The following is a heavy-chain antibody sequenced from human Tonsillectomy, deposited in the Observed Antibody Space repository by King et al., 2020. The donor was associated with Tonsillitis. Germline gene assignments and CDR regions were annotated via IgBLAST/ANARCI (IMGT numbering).Heavy chain of an antibody. V-gene: IGHV3-23*04. CDR2: ISGSGGST. CDR3: AKDGSGYYDHDVFDI. CDR1: VFIFRSYA. D-gene: IGHD3-22*01. Sequence: VQLVESGGGLVQPGGSLRLSCAASVFIFRSYAMSWVRQAPGKGLEWVSSISGSGGSTYYADSVRGRFTISRDNSKNTLYLQMRSLRAEDTAVYYCAKDGSGYYDHDVFDIWGTGTMVTVSS. J-gene: IGHJ3*02.